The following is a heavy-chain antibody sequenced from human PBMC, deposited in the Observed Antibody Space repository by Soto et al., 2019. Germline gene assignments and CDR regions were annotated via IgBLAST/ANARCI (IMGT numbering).Heavy chain of an antibody. CDR3: ARLGYCSGGSCFYFDY. CDR1: GFTFSSYS. D-gene: IGHD2-15*01. CDR2: ISSSSSTI. J-gene: IGHJ4*02. V-gene: IGHV3-48*02. Sequence: EVQLVESGGGLVQPGGSLRLSCAASGFTFSSYSMNRVRQAPGKGLEWVSYISSSSSTIYYADSVKGRFTISRDNAKNSLYLQMNSLRDEDTAVYYCARLGYCSGGSCFYFDYWGQGTLVTVSS.